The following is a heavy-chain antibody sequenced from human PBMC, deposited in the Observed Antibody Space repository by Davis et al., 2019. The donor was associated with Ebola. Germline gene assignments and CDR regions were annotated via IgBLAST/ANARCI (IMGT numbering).Heavy chain of an antibody. CDR1: GGSISGYH. V-gene: IGHV4-59*01. CDR3: ARVRCSSTSCPFDY. Sequence: MPSETLSLTCTVSGGSISGYHWSWIRQPPGKGLEWIGYIYSSGSTNYSPSLKSRVTISVDTSQNQFSLKLNSVTTADTAVYYCARVRCSSTSCPFDYWGQGTLVTVSS. J-gene: IGHJ4*02. CDR2: IYSSGST. D-gene: IGHD2-2*01.